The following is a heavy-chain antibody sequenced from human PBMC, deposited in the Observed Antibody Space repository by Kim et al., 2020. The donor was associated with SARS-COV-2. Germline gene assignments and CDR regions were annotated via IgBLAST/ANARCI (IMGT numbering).Heavy chain of an antibody. CDR1: GGTFSSYA. J-gene: IGHJ5*02. CDR3: ARDTGVVAAAGTGWFDP. V-gene: IGHV1-69*04. D-gene: IGHD6-13*01. CDR2: IIPILGIA. Sequence: SVKVSCKASGGTFSSYAISWVRQAPGQGLEWMGRIIPILGIANYAQKFQGRVTITADKSTSTAYMELSSLRSEDTAVYYCARDTGVVAAAGTGWFDPWGQGTLVTVSS.